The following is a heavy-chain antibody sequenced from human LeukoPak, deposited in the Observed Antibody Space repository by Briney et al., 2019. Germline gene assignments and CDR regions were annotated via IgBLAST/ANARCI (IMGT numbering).Heavy chain of an antibody. D-gene: IGHD3-22*01. Sequence: GGSLRLSCKASGLTFDNAWMSWVRQAPGKGLEWVGRIKSKTDGGTTDYAAPVKGRFTISRDDSKNTLYLQMNSLRAEDTAVYYCARDRGAYYYDTGYWGQGTLVTVSS. CDR1: GLTFDNAW. J-gene: IGHJ4*02. V-gene: IGHV3-15*01. CDR3: ARDRGAYYYDTGY. CDR2: IKSKTDGGTT.